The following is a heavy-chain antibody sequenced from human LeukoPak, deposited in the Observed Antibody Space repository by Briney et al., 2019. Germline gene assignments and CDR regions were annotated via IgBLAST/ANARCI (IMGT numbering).Heavy chain of an antibody. D-gene: IGHD1-26*01. J-gene: IGHJ3*01. Sequence: PSETLSLTCTVFGGSVSSGSYYWNWIRQPPGKGLEWIGYIYYRESTNYNPSLKSRVTISVDTSKNQFSLNLISVTAADTAVYYCASDASGSTPAVFDFWGQGTMVTVSS. V-gene: IGHV4-61*01. CDR2: IYYREST. CDR1: GGSVSSGSYY. CDR3: ASDASGSTPAVFDF.